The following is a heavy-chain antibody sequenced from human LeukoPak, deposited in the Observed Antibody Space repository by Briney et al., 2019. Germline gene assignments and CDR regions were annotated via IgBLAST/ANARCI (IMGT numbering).Heavy chain of an antibody. Sequence: GRSLRLSSAASGFTSDDYAMHWVRQAPGKGLEGGSGISWNSGSIGYADSVKGRFTISRDNAKNSLCLQMNSLRAEDTALYYCAKAWAYCSGGSCYGDYFDYWGQGTLVTVSS. D-gene: IGHD2-15*01. V-gene: IGHV3-9*02. CDR2: ISWNSGSI. CDR3: AKAWAYCSGGSCYGDYFDY. J-gene: IGHJ4*02. CDR1: GFTSDDYA.